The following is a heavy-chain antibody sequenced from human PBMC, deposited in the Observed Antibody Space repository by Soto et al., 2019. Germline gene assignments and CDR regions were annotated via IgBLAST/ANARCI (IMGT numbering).Heavy chain of an antibody. Sequence: GGSLRLSCAASGFTFSSYAMSWVRQAPGKGLEWVSAISGSGGSTYYADSVKGRFTISRDSSKNTLYLQMNSLRAEDTAVYYCAKDDHYDFWSGYRYMDVWGQGTTVTVSS. V-gene: IGHV3-23*01. CDR1: GFTFSSYA. CDR2: ISGSGGST. CDR3: AKDDHYDFWSGYRYMDV. D-gene: IGHD3-3*01. J-gene: IGHJ6*02.